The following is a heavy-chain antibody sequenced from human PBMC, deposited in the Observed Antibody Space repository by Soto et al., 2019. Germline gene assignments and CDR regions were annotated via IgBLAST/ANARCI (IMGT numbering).Heavy chain of an antibody. D-gene: IGHD1-26*01. V-gene: IGHV3-23*01. CDR3: AKGRQWELPLDY. J-gene: IGHJ4*02. Sequence: EVQLLESGGGLVQPGGSLRLSCAASGCTFSSYAMSWVRQAPGKGLEWVSAISINGGSTYHADSVKGRLTISRDKSKNTLYLQMNSLRVEDTALYYCAKGRQWELPLDYWGQGTLVTVSS. CDR2: ISINGGST. CDR1: GCTFSSYA.